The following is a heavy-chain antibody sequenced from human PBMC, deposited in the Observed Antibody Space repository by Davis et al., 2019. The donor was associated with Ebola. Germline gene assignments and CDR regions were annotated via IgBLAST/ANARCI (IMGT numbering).Heavy chain of an antibody. V-gene: IGHV1-18*01. D-gene: IGHD6-19*01. CDR1: GYTFTSYG. CDR2: ISAYNGNT. J-gene: IGHJ4*02. Sequence: ASVKVSCKASGYTFTSYGISWVRQAPGQGLEWMGWISAYNGNTNYAQKLQGRVTMTTDTSTSTAYMELSSLRSEDTAVYYCARAVAGPGFYYFDYWGQGTLVTVSS. CDR3: ARAVAGPGFYYFDY.